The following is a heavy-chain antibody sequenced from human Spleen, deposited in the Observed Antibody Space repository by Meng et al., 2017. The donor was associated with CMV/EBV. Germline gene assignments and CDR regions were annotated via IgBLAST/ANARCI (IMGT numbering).Heavy chain of an antibody. V-gene: IGHV4-34*01. CDR2: IYHRGNT. Sequence: TCAVYGGSFSGYYWSWIRQPPGKGLEWIGEIYHRGNTNYNPSLESRVTISLDKSKNQFSLKLTSVTAADTAIYYCARDPGGEAPLDYWGQGTLVTVSS. D-gene: IGHD1-14*01. CDR1: GGSFSGYY. CDR3: ARDPGGEAPLDY. J-gene: IGHJ4*02.